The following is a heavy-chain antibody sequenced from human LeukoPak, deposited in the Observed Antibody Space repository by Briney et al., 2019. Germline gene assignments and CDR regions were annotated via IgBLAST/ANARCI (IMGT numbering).Heavy chain of an antibody. CDR3: ARVFYDSSGYYYLHTRDAFDI. V-gene: IGHV1-69*04. D-gene: IGHD3-22*01. J-gene: IGHJ3*02. CDR1: GGTFSSYA. CDR2: IIPILGIA. Sequence: ASVNVSCKASGGTFSSYAISWVRQAPGQGLEWMGRIIPILGIANYAQKFQGRVTMTRDTSTSTVYMELSSLRSEDTAVYYCARVFYDSSGYYYLHTRDAFDIWGQGTMVTVSS.